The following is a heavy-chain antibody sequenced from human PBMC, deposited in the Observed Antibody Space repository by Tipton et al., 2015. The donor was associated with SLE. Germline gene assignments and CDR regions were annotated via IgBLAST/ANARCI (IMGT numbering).Heavy chain of an antibody. CDR1: GGSISSYY. J-gene: IGHJ4*02. CDR3: ARGGGSTSSCQDFDF. Sequence: TLSLTCTVSGGSISSYYWAWIRQPPGKGLEWIGCIYYSGSTNYNPSLKSRVSISVDTSKNQFSLKLSSVTAADTAVYYCARGGGSTSSCQDFDFWGQGTLVTVSS. V-gene: IGHV4-59*01. CDR2: IYYSGST. D-gene: IGHD2-2*01.